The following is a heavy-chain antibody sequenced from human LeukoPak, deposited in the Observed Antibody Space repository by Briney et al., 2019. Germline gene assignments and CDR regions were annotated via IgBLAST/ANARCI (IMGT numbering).Heavy chain of an antibody. CDR1: GFAFSSYW. J-gene: IGHJ5*02. V-gene: IGHV3-74*03. CDR3: ARGQVGYCSSTSCPVAMFDP. D-gene: IGHD2-2*01. CDR2: INTDGSST. Sequence: GGSLRLSCAASGFAFSSYWMHWVRQAPGKGLVWVSRINTDGSSTMYADSVKGRFTISGDNAKNTLYLQMNSLRAEDTALYYCARGQVGYCSSTSCPVAMFDPWGQGTLVTVSS.